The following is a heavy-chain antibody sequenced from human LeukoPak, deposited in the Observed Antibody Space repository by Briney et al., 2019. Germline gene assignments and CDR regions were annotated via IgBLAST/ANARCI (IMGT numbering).Heavy chain of an antibody. D-gene: IGHD2-2*01. CDR3: ASPYCSSTSCSLDDY. Sequence: LAGGSLRLSCAASGFTFSSYEMNWVRQAPGKGLEWVSYISSSGSTIYYADPVKGRFTISRDNAKNSLYLQMNSLRAEDTAVYYCASPYCSSTSCSLDDYWGQGTLVTVSS. CDR2: ISSSGSTI. J-gene: IGHJ4*02. V-gene: IGHV3-48*03. CDR1: GFTFSSYE.